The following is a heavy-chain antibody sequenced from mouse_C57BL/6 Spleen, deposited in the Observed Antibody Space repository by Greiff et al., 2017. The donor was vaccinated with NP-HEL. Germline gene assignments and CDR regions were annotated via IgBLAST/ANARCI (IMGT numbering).Heavy chain of an antibody. CDR2: IYPGSGNT. D-gene: IGHD2-4*01. V-gene: IGHV1-66*01. Sequence: VQLQQSGPELVKPGASVKISCKASGYSFTSYYIHWVKQRPGQGLEWIGWIYPGSGNTKYNEKFKGKATLTADTSSSTAYMQLSSLTSEDSAVYYCARCDYLYAMDYWGQGTSVTVSS. J-gene: IGHJ4*01. CDR3: ARCDYLYAMDY. CDR1: GYSFTSYY.